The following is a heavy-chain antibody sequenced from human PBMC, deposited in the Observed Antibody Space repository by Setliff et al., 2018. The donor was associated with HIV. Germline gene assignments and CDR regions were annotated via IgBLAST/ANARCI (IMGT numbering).Heavy chain of an antibody. CDR3: ARGRKKTLAVSGTRYFDF. Sequence: LSLTCAVYGGSFSGYYWSWIRQPPGKGLEWIGEINHSGSTNYNPSLKSRVTISVDTSKNQFSLKLTSVTAADMGVYYCARGRKKTLAVSGTRYFDFWGQGTLVTVSS. CDR1: GGSFSGYY. CDR2: INHSGST. V-gene: IGHV4-34*01. D-gene: IGHD6-19*01. J-gene: IGHJ4*02.